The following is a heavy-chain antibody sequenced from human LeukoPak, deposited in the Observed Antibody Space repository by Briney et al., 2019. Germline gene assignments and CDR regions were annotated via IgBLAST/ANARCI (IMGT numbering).Heavy chain of an antibody. V-gene: IGHV3-30*02. CDR3: AKGYGESHFDS. CDR1: GFTFRSFG. J-gene: IGHJ4*02. Sequence: GGSLRLSCAASGFTFRSFGMHFVRQAPGKGLEWVAFIRFDGSNPYYTDSVKGRFTISRDNSNNTLFLQMNNPRGDDTAVYLCAKGYGESHFDSWGQGTLVTVSS. D-gene: IGHD5-18*01. CDR2: IRFDGSNP.